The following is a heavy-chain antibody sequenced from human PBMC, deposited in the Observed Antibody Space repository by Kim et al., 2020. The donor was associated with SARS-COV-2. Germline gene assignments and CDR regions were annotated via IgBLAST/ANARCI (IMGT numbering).Heavy chain of an antibody. CDR2: IKSKTDGGTT. D-gene: IGHD1-26*01. CDR3: ATGTSVGG. CDR1: GFTFNNAW. J-gene: IGHJ4*02. Sequence: GGSLRLSCAASGFTFNNAWMSWVRQAPGKGLEWVGRIKSKTDGGTTDYAAPVKGRFTISRDDSKNTAYLQMNSLKSDDTALYYCATGTSVGGWGQGTLVTVSS. V-gene: IGHV3-15*01.